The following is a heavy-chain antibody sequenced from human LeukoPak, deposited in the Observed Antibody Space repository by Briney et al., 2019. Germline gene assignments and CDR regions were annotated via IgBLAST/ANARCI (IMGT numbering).Heavy chain of an antibody. V-gene: IGHV3-21*01. D-gene: IGHD2-2*01. Sequence: GGSLRLSCAASGFTFSSYSMNWVRQAPGKGLEWVSSISSSSSYIYYADSVKGRFTISRDNAKNSLYLQMNSLRAEDTAVYYCARISYCGSTSCLYGMDVWGQGTTVTVSS. CDR1: GFTFSSYS. J-gene: IGHJ6*02. CDR2: ISSSSSYI. CDR3: ARISYCGSTSCLYGMDV.